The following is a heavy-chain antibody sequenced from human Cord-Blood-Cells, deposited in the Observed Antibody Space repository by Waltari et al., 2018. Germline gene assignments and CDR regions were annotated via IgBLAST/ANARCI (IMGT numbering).Heavy chain of an antibody. Sequence: QVQLVQSGAEVKKPGASVKVSCKVSGYTLTELSMHWVRQAPGKGLEWMGGCYPENGETIYGQKFQGRVTMTEDTSTDTADMGLSSLRSEDTAVYYWATVLGQPKDAFDIWGQGTMVTVSS. J-gene: IGHJ3*02. CDR1: GYTLTELS. CDR2: CYPENGET. D-gene: IGHD3-16*01. V-gene: IGHV1-24*01. CDR3: ATVLGQPKDAFDI.